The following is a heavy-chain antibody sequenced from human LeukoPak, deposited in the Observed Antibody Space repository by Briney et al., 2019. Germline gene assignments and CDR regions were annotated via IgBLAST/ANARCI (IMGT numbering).Heavy chain of an antibody. J-gene: IGHJ4*02. V-gene: IGHV3-9*01. CDR1: GFDLVDYA. CDR3: ARDDHNVLTDNFDY. D-gene: IGHD3-9*01. Sequence: GRSLRLSCAVSGFDLVDYAMHWVRQAPGRGLEWVSGINWDNGGIVYAESVRGRFTVSRDNAKNSLYLQMNSLRPEDTALYYCARDDHNVLTDNFDYWGQGTLVTVSS. CDR2: INWDNGGI.